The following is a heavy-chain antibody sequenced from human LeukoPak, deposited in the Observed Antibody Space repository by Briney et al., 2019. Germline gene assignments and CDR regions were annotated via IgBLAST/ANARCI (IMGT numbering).Heavy chain of an antibody. J-gene: IGHJ4*02. V-gene: IGHV1-2*02. CDR2: INPNSGGT. CDR3: ARDPPAAGSTEFDF. CDR1: GYTFTGYY. Sequence: VASVKVSYKASGYTFTGYYMHWVRQAPGQGLEWMGWINPNSGGTNYAQKFQGRVTMTRDTSISTAYMELSRLRSDDTAVYYCARDPPAAGSTEFDFWGQGTLVTVSS. D-gene: IGHD6-13*01.